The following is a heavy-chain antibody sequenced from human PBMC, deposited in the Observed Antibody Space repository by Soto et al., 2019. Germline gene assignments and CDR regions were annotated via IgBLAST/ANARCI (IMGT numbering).Heavy chain of an antibody. CDR1: GYTFTSYG. CDR3: ARAGYSSSWYTDY. D-gene: IGHD6-13*01. Sequence: GASVKVSCKASGYTFTSYGISWVRQAPGQGLEWMGWISAYNGNTNYAQKLQGRVTMTTDTSTSTAYKELRSLRSDDTVVYYCARAGYSSSWYTDYWGQGTLVTVSS. J-gene: IGHJ4*02. V-gene: IGHV1-18*01. CDR2: ISAYNGNT.